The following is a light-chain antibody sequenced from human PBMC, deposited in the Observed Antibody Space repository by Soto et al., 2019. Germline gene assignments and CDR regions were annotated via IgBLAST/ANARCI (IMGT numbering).Light chain of an antibody. CDR2: GAS. CDR3: QQYGSSPFT. J-gene: IGKJ3*01. Sequence: EIVWTQSPGTLSLSPGESATLACRASQSVSSSYLAWYQQKPGQAPRLLIYGASSRATGIPDRFSGSGSGTDFTLTISRLEPEDFAVYYCQQYGSSPFTFGPGTRVDIK. CDR1: QSVSSSY. V-gene: IGKV3-20*01.